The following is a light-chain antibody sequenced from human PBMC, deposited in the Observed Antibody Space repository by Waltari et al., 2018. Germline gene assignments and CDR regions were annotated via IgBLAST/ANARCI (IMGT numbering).Light chain of an antibody. V-gene: IGLV1-47*02. CDR3: AAWDDTLSAVV. CDR1: NSHIGSNY. Sequence: QSVLTQPPSTSGTPGQRVTISCSASNSHIGSNYVYWYQPPPGTAPKLPIYTKDQRPSGVPDRFSGSKSGTSASLAISGLQSDDESDYFCAAWDDTLSAVVFGGGTKLTVL. J-gene: IGLJ2*01. CDR2: TKD.